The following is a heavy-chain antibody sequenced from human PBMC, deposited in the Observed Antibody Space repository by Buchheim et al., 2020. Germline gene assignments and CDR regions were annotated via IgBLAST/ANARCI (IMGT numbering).Heavy chain of an antibody. D-gene: IGHD1-26*01. Sequence: DVQLAESGGGLVQPGGSLRLSCAASGFSLSVYWMTWVRQAPGKGLEWVSYISSSGSTIYYADSVKGRFTISRDNAKNSLYLQMNSLRAEDTAVYYCARARLGELLRYDYWGQGTL. V-gene: IGHV3-48*03. CDR3: ARARLGELLRYDY. J-gene: IGHJ4*02. CDR2: ISSSGSTI. CDR1: GFSLSVYW.